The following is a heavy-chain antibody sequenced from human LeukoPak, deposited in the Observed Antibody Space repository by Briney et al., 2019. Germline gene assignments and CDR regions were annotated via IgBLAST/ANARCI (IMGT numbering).Heavy chain of an antibody. CDR2: IYHSGNT. V-gene: IGHV4-38-2*02. CDR3: ARGDYSSSWYEYNWFDP. J-gene: IGHJ5*02. CDR1: GYSISSGHY. Sequence: SETLSLTCTVSGYSISSGHYWGWIRQPPGKGLEWIGSIYHSGNTYYSPSLKSRVTISVDTSKNQFSLKLSSVTAADTAVYYCARGDYSSSWYEYNWFDPWGQGTLVTVSS. D-gene: IGHD6-13*01.